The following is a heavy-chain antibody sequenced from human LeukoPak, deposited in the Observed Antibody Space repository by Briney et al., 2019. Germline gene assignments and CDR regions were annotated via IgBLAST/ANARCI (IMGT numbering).Heavy chain of an antibody. CDR3: AKGHYGFRDY. D-gene: IGHD4-17*01. CDR1: GFTFGTFA. V-gene: IGHV3-23*01. CDR2: ITGDDST. Sequence: GGSLRLSCAASGFTFGTFAFSWVRKAPGKGLEWVSSITGDDSTYYADSVKGRFTISRDTSSNTLYLQMNSLRAEDTALYYCAKGHYGFRDYWGQGTLVTVSS. J-gene: IGHJ4*02.